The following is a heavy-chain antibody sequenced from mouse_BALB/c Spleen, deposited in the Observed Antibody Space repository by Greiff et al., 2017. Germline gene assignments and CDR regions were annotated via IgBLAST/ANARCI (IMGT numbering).Heavy chain of an antibody. CDR2: ISSGGGST. J-gene: IGHJ2*01. CDR3: ARQGYYEDFDY. CDR1: GFAFSSYD. D-gene: IGHD1-1*01. Sequence: EVMLVESGGGLVKPGGSLKLSCAASGFAFSSYDMSWVRQTPEKRLEWVAYISSGGGSTYYPDTVKGRFTISRDNAKNTLYLQMSSLKSEDTAMYYCARQGYYEDFDYWGQGTTLTVSA. V-gene: IGHV5-12-1*01.